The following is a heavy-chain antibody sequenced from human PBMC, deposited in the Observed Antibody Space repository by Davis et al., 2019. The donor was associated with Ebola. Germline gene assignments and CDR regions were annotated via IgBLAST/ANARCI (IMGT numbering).Heavy chain of an antibody. CDR2: ISYDGSNK. D-gene: IGHD3-9*01. CDR3: AKDPQGYYDILTVSYGMDV. CDR1: GFTFSSYA. J-gene: IGHJ6*02. V-gene: IGHV3-30*04. Sequence: GESLKISCAASGFTFSSYAMHWVRQAPGKGLEWVAVISYDGSNKYYADSVKGRFTISRDNSKNTLYLQMNSLRAEDTAVYYCAKDPQGYYDILTVSYGMDVWGQGTTVTVSS.